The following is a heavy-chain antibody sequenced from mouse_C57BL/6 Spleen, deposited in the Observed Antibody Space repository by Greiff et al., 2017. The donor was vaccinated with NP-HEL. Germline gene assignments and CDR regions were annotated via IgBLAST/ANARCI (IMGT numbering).Heavy chain of an antibody. J-gene: IGHJ2*01. CDR2: INPSTGGT. Sequence: VQLKQSGPELVKPGASVKISCKASGYSFTGYYMNWVKQSPEKSLEWIGEINPSTGGTTYNQKFKAKATLTVDKSSSTAYMQLKSLTSEDSAVYYCARSIRGSYGNYVDYFDYWGQGTTLTVSS. V-gene: IGHV1-42*01. D-gene: IGHD2-1*01. CDR1: GYSFTGYY. CDR3: ARSIRGSYGNYVDYFDY.